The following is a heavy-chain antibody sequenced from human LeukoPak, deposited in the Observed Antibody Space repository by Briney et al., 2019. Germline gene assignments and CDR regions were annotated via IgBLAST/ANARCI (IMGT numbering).Heavy chain of an antibody. J-gene: IGHJ4*02. Sequence: SETLSLTCAVYGGSFSGYYWSWIRQPPGKGLEWIGEINHSGSTNYNPSLKSRVTISVDTSKNQFSLKLSSVTAADTAVYYCARETNGYSYGPYFDYWGQGTLVTVSS. D-gene: IGHD5-18*01. CDR2: INHSGST. V-gene: IGHV4-34*01. CDR1: GGSFSGYY. CDR3: ARETNGYSYGPYFDY.